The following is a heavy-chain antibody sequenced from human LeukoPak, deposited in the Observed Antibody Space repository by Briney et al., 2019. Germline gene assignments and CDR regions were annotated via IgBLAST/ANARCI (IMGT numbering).Heavy chain of an antibody. CDR3: ARVMVRGFVPDP. V-gene: IGHV1-8*01. D-gene: IGHD3-10*01. CDR2: MNPNSGNT. J-gene: IGHJ5*02. Sequence: ASVKVSCKASGYTFTSYDINWVRQATGQGLEWMGWMNPNSGNTGYAQKFQGRVTMTRNTSISTAYMELSSLRSEDTAVYYCARVMVRGFVPDPWGQGTLVTVSS. CDR1: GYTFTSYD.